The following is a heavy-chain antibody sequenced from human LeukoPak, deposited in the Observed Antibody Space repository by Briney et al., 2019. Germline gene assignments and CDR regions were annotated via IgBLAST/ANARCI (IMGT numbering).Heavy chain of an antibody. V-gene: IGHV4-4*07. Sequence: SETLSLTCTVSGGSISFYYWTWVRQSAGKGLEWIGRIYAGGNTNYSPSLKSRATLSIDTSKNHFSLTLTSVTAADTAVYYCARDSRYFDVWSGYVDYWGQGILVTVSS. CDR2: IYAGGNT. J-gene: IGHJ4*02. D-gene: IGHD3-3*01. CDR1: GGSISFYY. CDR3: ARDSRYFDVWSGYVDY.